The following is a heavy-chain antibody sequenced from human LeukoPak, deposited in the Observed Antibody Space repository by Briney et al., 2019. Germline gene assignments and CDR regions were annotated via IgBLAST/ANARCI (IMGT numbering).Heavy chain of an antibody. D-gene: IGHD2-21*01. J-gene: IGHJ6*02. CDR3: AKDRVRSPTTYSSGDMGYYYYGMDV. CDR2: ISSSGAST. Sequence: GGSLRLSCAASGFTFSSYAMRWVRQAPGKGLQWVSTISSSGASTAYADSVKGRFTISRDNSKNTLYLQMNSLRAEDTAVYYCAKDRVRSPTTYSSGDMGYYYYGMDVWGQGTTVAVSS. V-gene: IGHV3-23*01. CDR1: GFTFSSYA.